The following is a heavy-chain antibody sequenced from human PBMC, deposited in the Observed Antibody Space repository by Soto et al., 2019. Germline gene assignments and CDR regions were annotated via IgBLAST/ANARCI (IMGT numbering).Heavy chain of an antibody. CDR2: IYNDGTT. CDR3: VRPLPSGQTHARDV. J-gene: IGHJ6*02. V-gene: IGHV3-53*01. D-gene: IGHD3-10*01. Sequence: GGSLRLSCVASGLPVAVSYMAWVRQAPGKGLEWASVIYNDGTTYYSQSVEGRFTISRDTSKNTLYLQMDRLRDEDTDVYYCVRPLPSGQTHARDVWGQGTTVTVSS. CDR1: GLPVAVSY.